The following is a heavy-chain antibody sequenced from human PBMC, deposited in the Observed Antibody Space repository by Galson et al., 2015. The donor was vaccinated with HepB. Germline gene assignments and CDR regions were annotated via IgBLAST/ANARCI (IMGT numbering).Heavy chain of an antibody. J-gene: IGHJ6*02. Sequence: SVKVSCKASGGTFSSYAISWVRQAPGQGLEWMGGIIPIFGTANYAQKFQGRVTITADESTSTAYMELSSLRSDDTAVYYCARVGGYCSSTSCYDDSGGMDVWGQGTTVTVSS. D-gene: IGHD2-2*01. CDR3: ARVGGYCSSTSCYDDSGGMDV. CDR1: GGTFSSYA. CDR2: IIPIFGTA. V-gene: IGHV1-69*13.